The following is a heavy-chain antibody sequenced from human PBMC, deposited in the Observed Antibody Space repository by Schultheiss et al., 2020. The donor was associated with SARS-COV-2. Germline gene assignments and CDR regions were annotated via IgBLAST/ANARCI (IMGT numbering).Heavy chain of an antibody. J-gene: IGHJ5*02. CDR2: INHSGST. CDR1: GGSISSYY. CDR3: ARGHRSSTSKKYNWFDP. D-gene: IGHD2-2*01. Sequence: SCTVSGGSISSYYWSWIRQPAGKGLEWIGEINHSGSTNYNPSLKSRVTISVDTSKNQFSLKLSSVTAADTAVYYCARGHRSSTSKKYNWFDPWGQGTLVTVSS. V-gene: IGHV4-34*01.